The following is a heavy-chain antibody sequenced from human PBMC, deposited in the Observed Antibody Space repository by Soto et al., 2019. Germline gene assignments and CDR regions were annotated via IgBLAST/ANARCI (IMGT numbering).Heavy chain of an antibody. CDR3: ARWSTVGEHRRSMFHAVGYGMDV. J-gene: IGHJ6*02. CDR2: IYYSGST. D-gene: IGHD4-17*01. CDR1: GGSISSYY. Sequence: SETLSLTCTVSGGSISSYYWSWIRQPPGKGLEWIGYIYYSGSTNYNPSLKSRVTISVDTSKNQFSLKLSSVTAADTAVYYCARWSTVGEHRRSMFHAVGYGMDVWGQGTTVTVYS. V-gene: IGHV4-59*01.